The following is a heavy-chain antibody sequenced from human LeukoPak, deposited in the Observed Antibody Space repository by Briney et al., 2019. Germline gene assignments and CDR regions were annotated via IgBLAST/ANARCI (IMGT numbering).Heavy chain of an antibody. Sequence: SETLSLTCTVSGGSISSGDYYWSWIRQPPGKGLEWIGYIYYSGNTNYNPSLKSRVTISVDTSKIQFSLKLSSVTAADTAVYYCARLFGGHYYYYMDVWGKGTTVTVSS. J-gene: IGHJ6*03. V-gene: IGHV4-30-4*01. D-gene: IGHD2-15*01. CDR1: GGSISSGDYY. CDR3: ARLFGGHYYYYMDV. CDR2: IYYSGNT.